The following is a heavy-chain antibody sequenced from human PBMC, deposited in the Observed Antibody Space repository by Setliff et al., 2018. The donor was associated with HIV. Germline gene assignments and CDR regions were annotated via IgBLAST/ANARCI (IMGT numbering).Heavy chain of an antibody. D-gene: IGHD2-2*02. CDR1: GFFFKNAW. V-gene: IGHV3-53*01. Sequence: GGSLRLSCAASGFFFKNAWMSWVRQAPGKGLEWVAVMNSDGTTYYGDSVQGRFTISRDNSINIVYLHMNSLIAEDTAAYYCAKGVKYLSPWGQGTLVTVSS. CDR3: AKGVKYLSP. CDR2: MNSDGTT. J-gene: IGHJ5*02.